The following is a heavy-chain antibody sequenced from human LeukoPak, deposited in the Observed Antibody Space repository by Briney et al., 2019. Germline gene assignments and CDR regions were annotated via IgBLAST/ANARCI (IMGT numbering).Heavy chain of an antibody. CDR3: AKAPGGYCSSTSCKRFYYYYYMDV. CDR1: GFTFSSYG. D-gene: IGHD2-2*01. CDR2: IRYDGSNK. V-gene: IGHV3-30*02. J-gene: IGHJ6*03. Sequence: GGSLRLSCAASGFTFSSYGMHWVRQAPGKGLEWVAVIRYDGSNKYYADSVKGRFTISRDNSKNTLYLQMNSLRAEDTAVYYCAKAPGGYCSSTSCKRFYYYYYMDVWGKGTTVTVSS.